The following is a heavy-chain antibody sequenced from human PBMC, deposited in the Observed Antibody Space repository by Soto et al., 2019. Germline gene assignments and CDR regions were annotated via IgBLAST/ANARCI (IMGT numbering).Heavy chain of an antibody. Sequence: GGSLRLSCVASGFSFSDYEINWVRQPPGKGLEWLSYIDTSGSTIYYADSVEGRFTISSDNAKNSLYLQMNSLRAEDTAVYYCARSPLSGTFKYYFSAMEVWGQGTTVTVSS. J-gene: IGHJ6*02. V-gene: IGHV3-48*03. D-gene: IGHD1-26*01. CDR1: GFSFSDYE. CDR2: IDTSGSTI. CDR3: ARSPLSGTFKYYFSAMEV.